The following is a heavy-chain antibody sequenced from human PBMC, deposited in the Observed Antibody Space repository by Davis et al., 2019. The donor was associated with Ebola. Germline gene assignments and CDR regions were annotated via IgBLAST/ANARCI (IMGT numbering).Heavy chain of an antibody. D-gene: IGHD6-19*01. CDR3: TSRIAVAGTSYYYGMDV. CDR1: GFTFSSYW. Sequence: PGGSLRLSCAASGFTFSSYWMSWVRQAPGKGLEWVANIKQDGSEKYYVDSVKGRFTISRDNAKNSLYLQMNSLRAEDTAVYYCTSRIAVAGTSYYYGMDVWGQGTTVTVSS. V-gene: IGHV3-7*03. CDR2: IKQDGSEK. J-gene: IGHJ6*02.